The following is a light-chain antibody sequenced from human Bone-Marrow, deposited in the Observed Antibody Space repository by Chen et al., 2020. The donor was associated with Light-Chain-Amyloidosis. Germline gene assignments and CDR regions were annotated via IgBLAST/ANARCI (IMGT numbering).Light chain of an antibody. CDR1: NIVSTS. V-gene: IGLV3-21*02. CDR2: DDS. J-gene: IGLJ3*02. Sequence: SSVLTQPSSVSVAPGQTATIACGGNNIVSTSVHWYQQTPGQAPLLVVYDDSDRPSGIPARLSGSNSGNTATLTISRVEAGDEADYYCQVWDRSSDRPVFGGGTKLTVL. CDR3: QVWDRSSDRPV.